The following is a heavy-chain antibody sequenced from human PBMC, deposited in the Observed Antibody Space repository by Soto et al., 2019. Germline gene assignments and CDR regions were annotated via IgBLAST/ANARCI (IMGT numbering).Heavy chain of an antibody. CDR3: AKDMKWGGMTTINYFDS. CDR1: GYSFSTYW. Sequence: PGQSLKISCKASGYSFSTYWIGWVRQMPGKGLEWMGIIYPEDSDTRYSSSFQGRFTISRDNAKSSLFLQMNSLRPDDTALYYCAKDMKWGGMTTINYFDSWGQGTLVTVSS. J-gene: IGHJ4*02. CDR2: IYPEDSDT. D-gene: IGHD5-12*01. V-gene: IGHV5-51*01.